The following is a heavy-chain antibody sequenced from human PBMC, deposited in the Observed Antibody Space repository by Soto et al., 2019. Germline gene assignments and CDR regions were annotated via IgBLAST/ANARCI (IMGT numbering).Heavy chain of an antibody. D-gene: IGHD3-22*01. J-gene: IGHJ6*02. CDR3: ARDKADYYYSSGYNYYGMDV. CDR1: GGSISSGGYY. Sequence: SETLSLTCTVSGGSISSGGYYWSWIRQHPGMGLVWIGYIYDSGSTYYNPSLKSRVTISVDTSQNQFSLKLSSVTAADTAVYYCARDKADYYYSSGYNYYGMDVWGQGTTVTVSS. V-gene: IGHV4-31*03. CDR2: IYDSGST.